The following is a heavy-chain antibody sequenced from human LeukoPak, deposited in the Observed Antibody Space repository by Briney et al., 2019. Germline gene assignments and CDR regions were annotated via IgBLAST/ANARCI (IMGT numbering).Heavy chain of an antibody. CDR1: GFTFSRYS. Sequence: GGSLRLSCAASGFTFSRYSMNWVRQAPGKGPEWVSSINSRGSDKYYADSVEGRFTISRDNAKNSLFLQMNSLRAEDTAVYYCARAPDLDSSGYYYRFFQHWGQGTLVTVSS. D-gene: IGHD3-22*01. J-gene: IGHJ1*01. CDR2: INSRGSDK. CDR3: ARAPDLDSSGYYYRFFQH. V-gene: IGHV3-21*01.